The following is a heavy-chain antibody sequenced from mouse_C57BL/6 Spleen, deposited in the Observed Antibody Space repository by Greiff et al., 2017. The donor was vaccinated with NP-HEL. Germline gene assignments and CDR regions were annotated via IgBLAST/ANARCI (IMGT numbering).Heavy chain of an antibody. J-gene: IGHJ4*01. CDR2: IHPSDSDT. V-gene: IGHV1-74*01. CDR1: GYTFTSYW. D-gene: IGHD2-4*01. Sequence: QVQLQQPGAELVKPGASVKVSCKASGYTFTSYWMHWVKQRPGQGLEWIGRIHPSDSDTNYNQKFKGKATLTVDKSSSTAYMQLSSLTSEDSAVYYCAIGGNYDYDWTYAMDYWGQGTSVTVSS. CDR3: AIGGNYDYDWTYAMDY.